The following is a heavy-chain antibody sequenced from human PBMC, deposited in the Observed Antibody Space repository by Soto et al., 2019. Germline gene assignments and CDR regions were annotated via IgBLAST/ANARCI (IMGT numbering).Heavy chain of an antibody. CDR1: GFTFSSYA. CDR3: AKANPKGYSSGWYSSFGNWFDP. D-gene: IGHD6-19*01. J-gene: IGHJ5*02. V-gene: IGHV3-23*01. CDR2: ISGSGGST. Sequence: GESLKISCAASGFTFSSYAMSWVRQAPGKGLEWVSAISGSGGSTYYADSVKGRFTISRDNSKNTLYLQMNSLRAEDTAVYYCAKANPKGYSSGWYSSFGNWFDPWGQGTLVTVSS.